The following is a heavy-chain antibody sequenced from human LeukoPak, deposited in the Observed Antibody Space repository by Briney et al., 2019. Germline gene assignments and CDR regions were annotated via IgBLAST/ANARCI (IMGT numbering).Heavy chain of an antibody. D-gene: IGHD2/OR15-2a*01. CDR2: IRNDGSDK. CDR1: GFSFSDYG. CDR3: AKGEYGSFYMDV. Sequence: GGSLRLSCEASGFSFSDYGMHWVRQAPGKGLEWVALIRNDGSDKFYADFVKGRFTISRDNSKNTLYMQMNSLRVEDTALYYCAKGEYGSFYMDVWGKGTTVIVS. V-gene: IGHV3-30*02. J-gene: IGHJ6*03.